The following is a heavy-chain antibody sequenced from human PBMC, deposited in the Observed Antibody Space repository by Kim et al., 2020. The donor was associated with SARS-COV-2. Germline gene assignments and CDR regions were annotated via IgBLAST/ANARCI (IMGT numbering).Heavy chain of an antibody. CDR2: SRST. Sequence: SRSTSYTPSLTSRVTISVDTSKNQFSLKMTSVTDTAVYYCARVVTDAFDIWGQGTMVTVSS. J-gene: IGHJ3*02. D-gene: IGHD2-15*01. V-gene: IGHV4-30-2*03. CDR3: ARVVTDAFDI.